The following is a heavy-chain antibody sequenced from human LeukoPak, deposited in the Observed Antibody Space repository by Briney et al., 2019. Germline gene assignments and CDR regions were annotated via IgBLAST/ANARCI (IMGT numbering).Heavy chain of an antibody. Sequence: ASVKVSCKASGYTFTSYDINWVRQATGQGLEWMGWISAYNGNTNYAQKLQGRVTMTTDTSTSTAYMELRSLRSDDTAVYYCASFTPGYDILTGYYWDDAFDIWGQGTMVTVSS. CDR1: GYTFTSYD. V-gene: IGHV1-18*01. J-gene: IGHJ3*02. CDR2: ISAYNGNT. CDR3: ASFTPGYDILTGYYWDDAFDI. D-gene: IGHD3-9*01.